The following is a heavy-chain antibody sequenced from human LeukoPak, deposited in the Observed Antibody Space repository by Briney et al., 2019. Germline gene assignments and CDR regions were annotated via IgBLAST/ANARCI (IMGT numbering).Heavy chain of an antibody. J-gene: IGHJ6*03. Sequence: ASVRVSCKASGYTFISYNINWLRQATGQGLEWMGWVNPRSGDAGYLQKFQGRLTITRDSSIDTAYMDLSGLSSEDTAIYYCAKGRGRLNVNRGVYNYHYYMEVWGTGTTVIVS. CDR3: AKGRGRLNVNRGVYNYHYYMEV. D-gene: IGHD3-10*01. CDR1: GYTFISYN. V-gene: IGHV1-8*03. CDR2: VNPRSGDA.